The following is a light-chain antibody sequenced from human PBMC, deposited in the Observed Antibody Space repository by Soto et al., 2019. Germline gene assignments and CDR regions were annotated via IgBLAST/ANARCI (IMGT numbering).Light chain of an antibody. CDR2: DAS. V-gene: IGKV1-5*01. J-gene: IGKJ1*01. CDR1: QSVSTW. CDR3: QQYHAFPWT. Sequence: DLQMTQSPSTLSASVGDRVTITCRASQSVSTWLAWYQQKPGKAPKLLIYDASSLEGGVPSRFSASGFGLEFTLTITSMRPDDFATYHCQQYHAFPWTFGQGTKVEIK.